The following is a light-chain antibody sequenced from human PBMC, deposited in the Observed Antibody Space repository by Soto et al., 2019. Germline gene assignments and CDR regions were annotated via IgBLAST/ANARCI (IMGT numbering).Light chain of an antibody. CDR1: QSVISTY. V-gene: IGKV3-20*01. Sequence: EIVLTQSPGTLSLSPGERATLSCRASQSVISTYLAWYQQKPGQAPRLLIYGASSRATGIPDRFSGSGSRTDFPLTISRLEPEDFAVYYCQQYRDSLGTFGQGTKVEIK. CDR3: QQYRDSLGT. J-gene: IGKJ1*01. CDR2: GAS.